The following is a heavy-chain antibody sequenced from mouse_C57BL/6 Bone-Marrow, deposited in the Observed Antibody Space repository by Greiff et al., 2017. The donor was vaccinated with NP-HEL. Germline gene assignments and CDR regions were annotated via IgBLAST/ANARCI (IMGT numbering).Heavy chain of an antibody. CDR2: IFPGSGST. D-gene: IGHD2-3*01. V-gene: IGHV1-75*01. CDR3: ARYGGLLRYFDV. Sequence: VKLMESGPELVKPGASVKISCKASGYTFTDYYINWVKQRPGQGLEWIGWIFPGSGSTYYNEKFKGKATLTVDKSSSTAYMLLSSLTSEDSAVYFCARYGGLLRYFDVWGTGTTVTVSS. CDR1: GYTFTDYY. J-gene: IGHJ1*03.